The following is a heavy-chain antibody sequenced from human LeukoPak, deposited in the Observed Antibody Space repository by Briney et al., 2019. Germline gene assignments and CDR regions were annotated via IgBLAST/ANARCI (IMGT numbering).Heavy chain of an antibody. CDR1: GDSISSSGYY. CDR2: IYFSGST. D-gene: IGHD3-10*01. J-gene: IGHJ5*02. Sequence: SETLSLTCTVSGDSISSSGYYWGWIRQPPGKGLDWIGSIYFSGSTYYNPSVKSRVTISVDTSRDQFSLKLHSVTAADTAVYYCARDRGRATWFDPWGQGTAVTVSS. V-gene: IGHV4-39*07. CDR3: ARDRGRATWFDP.